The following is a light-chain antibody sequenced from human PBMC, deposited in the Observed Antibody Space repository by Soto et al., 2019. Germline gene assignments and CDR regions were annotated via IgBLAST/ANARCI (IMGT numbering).Light chain of an antibody. CDR3: QQYNSYPYT. J-gene: IGKJ5*01. Sequence: DIQMTQSPSTLSASVGDRVTITCRASQSISSWLAWYQQKPGKAPKLLIYKASSLESGVPSRFSGSGSGTEFTLAISSLQPDDFATYYCQQYNSYPYTFGQGTRLEIK. CDR1: QSISSW. CDR2: KAS. V-gene: IGKV1-5*03.